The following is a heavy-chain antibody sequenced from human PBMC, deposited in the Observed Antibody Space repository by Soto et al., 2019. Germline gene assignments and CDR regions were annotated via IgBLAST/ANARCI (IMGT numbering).Heavy chain of an antibody. Sequence: WGSLRLSCSASVFTFSDYYMSWIRQAPGKGLEWLSYISGSDDTIYYADSVKGRLTVSRDNAKKSLYLQMNSLRAEDTAVYYCARLPYCTGGTCVGPFDYWGQGALVTVS. D-gene: IGHD2-15*01. CDR2: ISGSDDTI. V-gene: IGHV3-11*01. CDR3: ARLPYCTGGTCVGPFDY. CDR1: VFTFSDYY. J-gene: IGHJ4*02.